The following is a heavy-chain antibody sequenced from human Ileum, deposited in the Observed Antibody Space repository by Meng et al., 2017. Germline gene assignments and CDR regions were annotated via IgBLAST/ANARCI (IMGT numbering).Heavy chain of an antibody. CDR2: SRKRANSFFT. D-gene: IGHD3-10*01. CDR1: GFIFSDHY. Sequence: GESLKISCAASGFIFSDHYMDWVRQAPGKGLEWVGHSRKRANSFFTYYAASVKGRFSISRGDSENSLYLQMNSLKTEDTAVYYCARGGTMLRGHIDYWGQGALVTVSS. CDR3: ARGGTMLRGHIDY. V-gene: IGHV3-72*01. J-gene: IGHJ4*02.